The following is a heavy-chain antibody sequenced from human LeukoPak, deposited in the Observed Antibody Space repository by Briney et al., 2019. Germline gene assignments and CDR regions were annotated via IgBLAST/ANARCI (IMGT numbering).Heavy chain of an antibody. CDR1: GFTFSSYT. CDR2: ISISGGST. V-gene: IGHV3-23*01. D-gene: IGHD1-1*01. J-gene: IGHJ4*02. CDR3: ATKGTGLSDY. Sequence: GGSLRLSRAASGFTFSSYTMSWVRQAPGKGLEWVSGISISGGSTYYADSVKGRFTISRDNSKNTLYLQMNGLRAEDTAAYYCATKGTGLSDYWGQGTLVTVSS.